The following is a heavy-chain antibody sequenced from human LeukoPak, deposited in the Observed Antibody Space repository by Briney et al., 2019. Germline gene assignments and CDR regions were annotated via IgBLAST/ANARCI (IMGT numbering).Heavy chain of an antibody. CDR1: GVSMGAYY. CDR3: ARWSGSVTARNYYYYMDV. V-gene: IGHV4-59*08. J-gene: IGHJ6*03. D-gene: IGHD6-6*01. Sequence: SETLSLTCTVSGVSMGAYYWSWIRQPPGKGLEWIGYVYYRGITNYNPSLKSRVTISVDTSKNQFSLKLSSVTAADTAVYYCARWSGSVTARNYYYYMDVWGEGTTVTVSS. CDR2: VYYRGIT.